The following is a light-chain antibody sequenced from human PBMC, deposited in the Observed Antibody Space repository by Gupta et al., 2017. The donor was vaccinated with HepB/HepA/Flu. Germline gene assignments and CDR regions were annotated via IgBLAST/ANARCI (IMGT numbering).Light chain of an antibody. V-gene: IGKV2-28*01. CDR3: MQALQTPIT. J-gene: IGKJ5*01. CDR2: LGS. Sequence: DMVMTLSTLSLPVTPGEPASISCRSSQSLLHSNGYNYLDWYLQKPGQSPQLLIYLGSNRASGVPDRFSGSGSGTDFTLKISRVEAEDVGVYYCMQALQTPITFGQGTRLEIK. CDR1: QSLLHSNGYNY.